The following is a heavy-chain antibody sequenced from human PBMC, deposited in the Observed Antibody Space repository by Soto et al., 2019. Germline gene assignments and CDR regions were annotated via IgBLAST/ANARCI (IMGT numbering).Heavy chain of an antibody. CDR2: VIPLVGIA. V-gene: IGHV1-69*02. CDR1: GGTFTSCT. CDR3: ARVYCTSTSCPWEVFDT. Sequence: GASVELSCKKSGGTFTSCTISWVRQAPGQGLEWMGRVIPLVGIANYAQKFQGRVTITADKSTSTAFMELSSLRFEDTAVYYCARVYCTSTSCPWEVFDTWGQGTVVTVSS. D-gene: IGHD2-2*01. J-gene: IGHJ3*02.